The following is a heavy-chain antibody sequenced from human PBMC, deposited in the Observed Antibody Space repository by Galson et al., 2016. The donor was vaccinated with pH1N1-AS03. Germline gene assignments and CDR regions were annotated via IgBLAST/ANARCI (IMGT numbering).Heavy chain of an antibody. CDR2: IYPGDSDT. Sequence: QSGAEVKKPGESLKIACKASDYIFTNYWIGWVRRMPGKGLEWMGVIYPGDSDTTYSPSFQGQVTISADKSISTAYLQWSSLKASDTAIYYCARLARRIYYVMRGYLRGHLYSWGQGTLVTVSS. CDR3: ARLARRIYYVMRGYLRGHLYS. J-gene: IGHJ4*02. V-gene: IGHV5-51*03. D-gene: IGHD3-10*01. CDR1: DYIFTNYW.